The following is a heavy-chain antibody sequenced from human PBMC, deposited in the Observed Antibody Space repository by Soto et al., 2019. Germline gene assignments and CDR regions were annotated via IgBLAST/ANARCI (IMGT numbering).Heavy chain of an antibody. CDR1: GYTFTSYD. V-gene: IGHV1-8*01. Sequence: ASVKVSCKASGYTFTSYDINWVRQATGQGXEWMGWMNPNSGNTGYAQKFQGRVTMTRNTSISTAYMELSSLRSEDTAVYYCARVSKKKYYDFWSGINWFDPWGQGTLVTVSS. D-gene: IGHD3-3*01. CDR3: ARVSKKKYYDFWSGINWFDP. J-gene: IGHJ5*02. CDR2: MNPNSGNT.